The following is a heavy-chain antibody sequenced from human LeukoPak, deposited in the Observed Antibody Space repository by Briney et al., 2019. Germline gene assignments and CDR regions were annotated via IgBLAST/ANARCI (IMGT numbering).Heavy chain of an antibody. CDR2: ISSSGSTI. D-gene: IGHD1-26*01. J-gene: IGHJ4*02. V-gene: IGHV3-11*04. CDR3: ARDRLVGGYYFDY. CDR1: RFTFSDYY. Sequence: GGSLRLSCAASRFTFSDYYMSWIRQAPGKGLEWVSYISSSGSTIYYADSVKGRFTISRDNAKNSLYLQMNSLRDEDTAVYYCARDRLVGGYYFDYWGQGTLVTVSS.